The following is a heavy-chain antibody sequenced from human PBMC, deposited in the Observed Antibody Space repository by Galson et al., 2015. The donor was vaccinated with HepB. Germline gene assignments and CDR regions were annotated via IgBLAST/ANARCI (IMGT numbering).Heavy chain of an antibody. J-gene: IGHJ4*02. CDR2: IKSKTDGGTT. CDR1: GFTFSNAW. CDR3: NSRYRSGGSCYSFDY. Sequence: SLRLSCAASGFTFSNAWMNWVRQAPGKGLEWVGRIKSKTDGGTTDYAAPVKGRFTISRDDSKNTLYLQMNSLKTEDTAVYYCNSRYRSGGSCYSFDYWGQGTLVTVSS. D-gene: IGHD2-15*01. V-gene: IGHV3-15*07.